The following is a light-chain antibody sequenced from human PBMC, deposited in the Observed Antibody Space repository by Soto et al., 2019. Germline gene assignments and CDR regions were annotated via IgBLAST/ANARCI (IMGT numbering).Light chain of an antibody. V-gene: IGKV1-9*01. CDR1: QDIGIY. CDR2: AAS. Sequence: IHLTQSPSSLSASVRDIVSMTFRASQDIGIYLAWYQQKPGKAPKLLIYAASTLQSGVPSRFSGSGSGTDFTLTISSLQPEDFATYYCQQLHSYPRTFGQGTKVDIK. J-gene: IGKJ1*01. CDR3: QQLHSYPRT.